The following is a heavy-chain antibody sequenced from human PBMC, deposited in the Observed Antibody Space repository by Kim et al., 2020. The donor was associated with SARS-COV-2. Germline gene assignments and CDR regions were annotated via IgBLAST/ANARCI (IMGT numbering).Heavy chain of an antibody. D-gene: IGHD3-16*01. CDR3: ARGDDYLGFDY. J-gene: IGHJ4*02. Sequence: ASVRARLLISRDNSKDTMSLQMNSLRAADTAVYFCARGDDYLGFDYWGQGALVTVSS. V-gene: IGHV3-30*01.